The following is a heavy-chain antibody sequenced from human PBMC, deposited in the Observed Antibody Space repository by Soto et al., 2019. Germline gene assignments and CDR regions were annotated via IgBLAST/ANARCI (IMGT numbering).Heavy chain of an antibody. CDR2: ITPFNGNT. J-gene: IGHJ6*02. Sequence: ASVKVSCKGSGNTFTYVYLHWVRQAPGQALEWMGWITPFNGNTKYAQKFQDRVTFTRDTSINTAYMELSGLRSDDTAVYYCARFNYYIMDVWGQGTTVTVSS. CDR1: GNTFTYVY. V-gene: IGHV1-45*02. CDR3: ARFNYYIMDV.